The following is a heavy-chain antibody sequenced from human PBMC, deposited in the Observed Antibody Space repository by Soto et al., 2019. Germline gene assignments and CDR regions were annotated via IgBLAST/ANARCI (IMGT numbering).Heavy chain of an antibody. J-gene: IGHJ4*02. V-gene: IGHV6-1*01. Sequence: PSQTLSLTCAISGDSVSSNSAAWNWIRQSPSRGLEWLGRTYYRSKWYNDYAVSVKSRITINPDTSKNQFSLQLNSVTPEDTAVYSCEREGEVQWLVPNTFEYGGQGTLFTVPS. CDR3: EREGEVQWLVPNTFEY. CDR2: TYYRSKWYN. CDR1: GDSVSSNSAA. D-gene: IGHD6-19*01.